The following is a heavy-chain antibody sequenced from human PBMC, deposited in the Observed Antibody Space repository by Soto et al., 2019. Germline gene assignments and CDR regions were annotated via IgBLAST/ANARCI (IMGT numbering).Heavy chain of an antibody. D-gene: IGHD2-15*01. CDR1: EGSINWSPHY. CDR3: GRATPGYPGRAFHI. Sequence: ETLSLTVAEAEGSINWSPHYWSWLRQPPGKEPQWIASVHYTASTYYNPSLKSRVTISVDTSKNQFSLNLRSVTAADTAIYYCGRATPGYPGRAFHIWGQGKMVTV. J-gene: IGHJ3*02. CDR2: VHYTAST. V-gene: IGHV4-39*02.